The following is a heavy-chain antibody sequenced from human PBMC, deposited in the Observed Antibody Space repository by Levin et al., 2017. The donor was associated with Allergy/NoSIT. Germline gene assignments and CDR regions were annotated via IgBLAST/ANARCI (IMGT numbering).Heavy chain of an antibody. J-gene: IGHJ4*02. Sequence: SGPTLVKPTQTLTLTCTFSGFSLSTSGVGVGWIRQPPGKALEWLALIYWNDDKRYSPSLKSRLTITKDTSKNQVVLTMTNMDPVDTATYYCAHTGAPELLWFGELLMGGFDYWGQGTLVTVSS. CDR3: AHTGAPELLWFGELLMGGFDY. D-gene: IGHD3-10*01. CDR1: GFSLSTSGVG. CDR2: IYWNDDK. V-gene: IGHV2-5*01.